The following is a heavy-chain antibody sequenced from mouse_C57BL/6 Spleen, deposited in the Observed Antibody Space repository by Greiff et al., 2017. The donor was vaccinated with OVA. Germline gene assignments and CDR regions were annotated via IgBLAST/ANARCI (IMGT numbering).Heavy chain of an antibody. Sequence: QVQLQQPGAELVKPGASVKLSCKASGYTFTSYWMQWVKQRPGQGLEWIGEIDPSDSYTNYNQKFKGKATLTVDTSSSTAYMQLSSLTSEDSAVYYCAIWSSGYVERGFAYWGQGTLVTVSA. V-gene: IGHV1-50*01. J-gene: IGHJ3*01. CDR2: IDPSDSYT. CDR1: GYTFTSYW. CDR3: AIWSSGYVERGFAY. D-gene: IGHD3-2*02.